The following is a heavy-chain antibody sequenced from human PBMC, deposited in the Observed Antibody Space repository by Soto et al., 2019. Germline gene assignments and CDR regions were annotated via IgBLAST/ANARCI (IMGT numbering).Heavy chain of an antibody. D-gene: IGHD3-10*01. Sequence: SLRLPWAASGCTCSSYGRHWVRQAPGKGLEWVAVISYDGSNKYYADSVKGRFTISRDNSKNTLYLQMNSLRAEDTAVYYCAKAWFGEPYGAFDYWGQRTLVTVSS. CDR3: AKAWFGEPYGAFDY. CDR1: GCTCSSYG. V-gene: IGHV3-30*18. CDR2: ISYDGSNK. J-gene: IGHJ4*02.